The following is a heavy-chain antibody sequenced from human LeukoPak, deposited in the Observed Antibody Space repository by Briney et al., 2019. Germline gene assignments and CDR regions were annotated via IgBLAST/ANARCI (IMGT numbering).Heavy chain of an antibody. V-gene: IGHV3-21*06. CDR3: ARGHYDILTASYKWTPDY. CDR1: GFTFSTYN. CDR2: ITSGGTYT. D-gene: IGHD3-9*01. Sequence: GGSLRLSCAASGFTFSTYNMYWVRQAPGKGLEWVSSITSGGTYTYYADSVKGRFTTSRDNAKNSLSLQLGSLRAEDTAVYYCARGHYDILTASYKWTPDYWGQGILVTVSS. J-gene: IGHJ4*02.